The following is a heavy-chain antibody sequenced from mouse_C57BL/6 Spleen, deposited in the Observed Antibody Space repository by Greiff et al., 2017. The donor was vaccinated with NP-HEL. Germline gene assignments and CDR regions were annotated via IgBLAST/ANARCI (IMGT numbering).Heavy chain of an antibody. D-gene: IGHD1-2*01. V-gene: IGHV1-81*01. CDR2: IYPRSGNT. CDR3: ASRSLLRWWRLDY. Sequence: QVQLQQSGAELARPGASVKLSCKASGYTFTSYGISWVKQRTGQGLEWIGEIYPRSGNTYYNEKFKGKATLTVDKSSSTAYMQLRSLTSEDSAVCFCASRSLLRWWRLDYWGQGTTLTVSS. CDR1: GYTFTSYG. J-gene: IGHJ2*01.